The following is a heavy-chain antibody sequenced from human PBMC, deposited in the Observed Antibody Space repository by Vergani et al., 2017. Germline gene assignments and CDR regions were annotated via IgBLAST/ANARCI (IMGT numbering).Heavy chain of an antibody. V-gene: IGHV3-9*01. D-gene: IGHD3-3*01. Sequence: EVQLVESGGGLVQPGRSLRLSCAASGFTFGDYAMHWVRQAPGKGLEWVSGISWNSGSTVYADSVKGRFTISRDNAKNSRYLQMNSLRAEDTALYYCGKGDCGVVFPKIDYWGQGTLVTVSS. J-gene: IGHJ4*02. CDR2: ISWNSGST. CDR1: GFTFGDYA. CDR3: GKGDCGVVFPKIDY.